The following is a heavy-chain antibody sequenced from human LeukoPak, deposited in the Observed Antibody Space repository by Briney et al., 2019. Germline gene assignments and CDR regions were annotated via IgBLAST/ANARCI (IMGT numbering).Heavy chain of an antibody. D-gene: IGHD2-8*01. CDR1: GFTFRNYN. Sequence: PGGSLRLSCAASGFTFRNYNMNWVRQAPGKGLEWVSSISESSSFIQYADSLKGRFAISRDNAKNSLYLQMDSLRAEDTAVYYCARQRGYCSSGVCRGWFDPWGQGTLVTVSS. V-gene: IGHV3-21*01. CDR3: ARQRGYCSSGVCRGWFDP. J-gene: IGHJ5*02. CDR2: ISESSSFI.